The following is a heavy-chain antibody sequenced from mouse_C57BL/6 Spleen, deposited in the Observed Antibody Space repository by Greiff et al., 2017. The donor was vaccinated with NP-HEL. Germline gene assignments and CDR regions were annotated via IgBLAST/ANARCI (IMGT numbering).Heavy chain of an antibody. CDR2: INPGSGGT. Sequence: SGAELVRPGTSVKVSCKASGYAFTNYLIEWVKQRPGQGLEWIGVINPGSGGTNYNEKFKGKATLTADKSSSTAYMQLSSLTSEDSAVYFCARGDYDYDGADYWGQGTTLTVSS. V-gene: IGHV1-54*01. CDR3: ARGDYDYDGADY. D-gene: IGHD2-4*01. CDR1: GYAFTNYL. J-gene: IGHJ2*01.